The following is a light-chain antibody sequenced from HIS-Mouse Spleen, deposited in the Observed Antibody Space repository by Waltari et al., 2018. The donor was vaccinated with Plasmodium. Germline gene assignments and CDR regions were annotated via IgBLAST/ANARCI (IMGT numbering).Light chain of an antibody. V-gene: IGLV3-27*01. J-gene: IGLJ3*02. CDR3: YSAADNNLV. CDR1: VLAKKY. CDR2: KDS. Sequence: SYELTQPSSVSVSPGQTARITCSGDVLAKKYARWFQQKPGQAPWLGSYKDSERPSGIPGRFSGSSSGTTVTLTISGAQVEDEADYYCYSAADNNLVFGGGTKLTVL.